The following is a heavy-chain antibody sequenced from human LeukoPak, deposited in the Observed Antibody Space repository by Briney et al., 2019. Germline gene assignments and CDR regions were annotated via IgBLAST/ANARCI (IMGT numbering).Heavy chain of an antibody. V-gene: IGHV3-33*01. J-gene: IGHJ5*02. CDR3: ARIQGVVRAGWFDP. CDR1: GFAFSRSG. CDR2: VWYDGSNK. D-gene: IGHD3-10*01. Sequence: GGSLRLSCAASGFAFSRSGMHWVRQAPGKGLEWVAVVWYDGSNKHYADSVKGRFTISRDNSNNTLYLQMNSLRAEDTAVYYCARIQGVVRAGWFDPWGQGALVTVSS.